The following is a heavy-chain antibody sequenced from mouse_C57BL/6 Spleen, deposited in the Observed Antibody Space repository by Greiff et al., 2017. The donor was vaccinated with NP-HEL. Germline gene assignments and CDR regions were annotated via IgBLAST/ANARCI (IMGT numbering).Heavy chain of an antibody. V-gene: IGHV1-69*01. CDR2: IDPSDSYT. D-gene: IGHD4-1*02. CDR1: GYTFTSYW. Sequence: QVQLQQPGAELVMPGASVKLSCKASGYTFTSYWMHWVKQRPGQGLEWIGEIDPSDSYTNYNQKFKGKSTLTVDKSSSTAYMQLSSLTSEDSAVYYCASQRGQRYFDVWGTGTTVTVSS. J-gene: IGHJ1*03. CDR3: ASQRGQRYFDV.